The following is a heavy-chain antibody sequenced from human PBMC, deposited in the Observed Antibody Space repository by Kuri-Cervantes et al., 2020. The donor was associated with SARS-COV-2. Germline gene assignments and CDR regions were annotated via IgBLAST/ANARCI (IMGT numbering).Heavy chain of an antibody. J-gene: IGHJ2*01. CDR3: ARGSWYWYFDL. V-gene: IGHV4-59*01. D-gene: IGHD6-13*01. CDR2: IYYSGST. Sequence: SEILSLTCTVSGGSISSYYWSWIRQPPGRGLEWIGYIYYSGSTNYNPSLKSRVTISVDTSKNQFSLKLSSVTAADTAVYYCARGSWYWYFDLWGRGTLVTVSS. CDR1: GGSISSYY.